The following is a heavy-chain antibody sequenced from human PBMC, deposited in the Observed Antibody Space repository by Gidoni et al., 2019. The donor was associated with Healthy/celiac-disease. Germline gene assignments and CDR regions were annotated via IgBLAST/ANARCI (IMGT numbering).Heavy chain of an antibody. D-gene: IGHD3-3*01. V-gene: IGHV4-34*01. CDR3: ARSVITPYILNWFDP. CDR2: INHSGST. J-gene: IGHJ5*02. Sequence: QVQLQQWGAGLLNPSETLSLTCAVYGGSFSGYYWSWIRQPQGKGLEWIGEINHSGSTNYNTSLKSRVTISVDTSKNQFSLKLSSVTAADTAVYYCARSVITPYILNWFDPWGQGTLVTVSS. CDR1: GGSFSGYY.